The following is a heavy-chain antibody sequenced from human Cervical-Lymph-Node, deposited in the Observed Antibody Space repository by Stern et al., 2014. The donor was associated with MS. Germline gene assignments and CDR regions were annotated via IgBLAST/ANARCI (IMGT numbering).Heavy chain of an antibody. V-gene: IGHV3-23*01. J-gene: IGHJ4*02. CDR2: ISVNGLNT. CDR3: GVAGNY. D-gene: IGHD6-13*01. Sequence: EVQLLESGGDLVQPGGSLRLSCAGSGFIFTNYAMNWVRQAPGQGLEWVSGISVNGLNTYYADSVKGRFTISRDTSTHTLYLQMSVLRADDTAVYYCGVAGNYWGQGSLVTVSS. CDR1: GFIFTNYA.